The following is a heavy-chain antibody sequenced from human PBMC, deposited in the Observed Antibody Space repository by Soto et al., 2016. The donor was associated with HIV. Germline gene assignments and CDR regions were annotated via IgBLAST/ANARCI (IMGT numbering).Heavy chain of an antibody. CDR1: GFTFSSYA. Sequence: EVQLLESGGGLVQPGGSLRLSCAASGFTFSSYAMSWVRQAPGKGLEWVSAISGSGGSTYYADSVKGRFTISRDNSKNTLYLQMNSLRAEDTAVYYCAKGGAAVAGTGGYYFDYWGQGTLVTVSS. CDR3: AKGGAAVAGTGGYYFDY. J-gene: IGHJ4*02. V-gene: IGHV3-23*01. CDR2: ISGSGGST. D-gene: IGHD6-19*01.